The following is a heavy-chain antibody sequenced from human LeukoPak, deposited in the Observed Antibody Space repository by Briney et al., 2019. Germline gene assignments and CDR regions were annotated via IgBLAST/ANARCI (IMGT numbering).Heavy chain of an antibody. Sequence: GDSLKISCKGSGYSFTSYWIGWVRQMPGKGLEWMGIIYPGDSDTRYSPSFQGQVTISADKSISTAYLQWSSLKASDTAMYYCARFSNVMSPLFDYWGQGTLVTVSS. CDR3: ARFSNVMSPLFDY. D-gene: IGHD2/OR15-2a*01. V-gene: IGHV5-51*01. CDR2: IYPGDSDT. CDR1: GYSFTSYW. J-gene: IGHJ4*02.